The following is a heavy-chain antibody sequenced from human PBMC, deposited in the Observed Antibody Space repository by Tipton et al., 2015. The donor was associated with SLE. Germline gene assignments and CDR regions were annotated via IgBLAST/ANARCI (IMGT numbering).Heavy chain of an antibody. CDR3: ARHISISYDAFDV. CDR2: IYSNGAT. D-gene: IGHD1-14*01. Sequence: TLSLTCNVSGGSIISGIYYWTWMRQPAGKGLEWIGRIYSNGATNYNPSLKSRVTISVDTSKNQFSLKLTSVTAADTAVYYCARHISISYDAFDVWGQGTMVTASS. J-gene: IGHJ3*01. V-gene: IGHV4-61*02. CDR1: GGSIISGIYY.